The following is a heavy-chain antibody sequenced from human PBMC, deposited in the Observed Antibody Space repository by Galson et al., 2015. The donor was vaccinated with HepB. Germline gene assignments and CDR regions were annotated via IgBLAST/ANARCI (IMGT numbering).Heavy chain of an antibody. Sequence: SLRLSCAASGFTFSSYAMSWVRQAPGKGLEWVSAISGSGGSTYYADSVKGRFTISRDNSKNTLYLQMNSLRAEDTAVYYCAKDLVYYYGSGGFDYWGQGTLVTVSS. CDR1: GFTFSSYA. CDR2: ISGSGGST. CDR3: AKDLVYYYGSGGFDY. V-gene: IGHV3-23*01. D-gene: IGHD3-10*01. J-gene: IGHJ4*02.